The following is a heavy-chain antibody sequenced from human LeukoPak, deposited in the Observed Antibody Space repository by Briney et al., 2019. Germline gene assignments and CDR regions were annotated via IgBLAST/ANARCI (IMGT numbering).Heavy chain of an antibody. CDR2: IYYSGST. Sequence: SETLSLTCTVSGGSISSYYWSWIRQPPGKGLEWIGYIYYSGSTNYNPSLKSRVTISVDTSKNQFSLKLSSVTAADTAVYYCARQGYYGSGSPRAPFDYWGQGTLVTVSS. CDR1: GGSISSYY. J-gene: IGHJ4*02. CDR3: ARQGYYGSGSPRAPFDY. D-gene: IGHD3-10*01. V-gene: IGHV4-59*01.